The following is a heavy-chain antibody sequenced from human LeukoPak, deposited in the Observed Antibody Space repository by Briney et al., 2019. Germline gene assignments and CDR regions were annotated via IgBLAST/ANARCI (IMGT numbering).Heavy chain of an antibody. V-gene: IGHV4-59*01. Sequence: SETLSLTCTVSGGSISSYYWSWIRQPPGKGLEWIGYIYYSGSTNYNPSLKSRVTISVDTSKNQFSLKLSSVTAADTAVYHCARGRYSGYDWVGYWGQGTLVTVSS. CDR1: GGSISSYY. J-gene: IGHJ4*02. CDR3: ARGRYSGYDWVGY. D-gene: IGHD5-12*01. CDR2: IYYSGST.